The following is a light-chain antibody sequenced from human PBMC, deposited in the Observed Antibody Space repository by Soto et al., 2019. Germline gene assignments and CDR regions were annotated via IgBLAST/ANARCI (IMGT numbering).Light chain of an antibody. CDR3: ETWDSNTAV. Sequence: QSVLTQSSSASASLGSSVKLTCTLSTGHGSYIIAWHQQQPGKAPRYLMNLEGGGSYNQGSGVPDRFSGSSSGADRYLTSSNLQFEDEADYYGETWDSNTAVFGGGTQLTVL. CDR2: LEGGGSY. V-gene: IGLV4-60*02. J-gene: IGLJ7*01. CDR1: TGHGSYI.